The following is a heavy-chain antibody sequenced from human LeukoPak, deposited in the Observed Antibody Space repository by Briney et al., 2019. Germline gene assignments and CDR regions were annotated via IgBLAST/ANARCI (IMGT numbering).Heavy chain of an antibody. V-gene: IGHV4-61*02. CDR1: GGSISSGSYY. J-gene: IGHJ3*01. Sequence: SQTLSLTCTVSGGSISSGSYYWSWIRQPAGKGLEWIGRIYTSGNINYNPSLKSRVTISVDTSKNQFSLNLTSVTAADTGVYYCARAGSSTSCPVNWGQGTMVTVSS. CDR2: IYTSGNI. D-gene: IGHD2-2*01. CDR3: ARAGSSTSCPVN.